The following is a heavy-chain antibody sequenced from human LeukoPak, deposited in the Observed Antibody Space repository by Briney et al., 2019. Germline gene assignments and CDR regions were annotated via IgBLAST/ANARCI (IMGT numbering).Heavy chain of an antibody. Sequence: GGSLRLSCAASGFTFSSYGMHWVRQAPGKGLEWVAVIWYDGSDKYYEDSVKGRFTISRDNSKNTLYLQMNSLGAEDTAVYYCAKGHRYCTSGNCNSAVDYWGQGTLVTVSS. D-gene: IGHD2-15*01. J-gene: IGHJ4*02. CDR3: AKGHRYCTSGNCNSAVDY. CDR2: IWYDGSDK. V-gene: IGHV3-33*06. CDR1: GFTFSSYG.